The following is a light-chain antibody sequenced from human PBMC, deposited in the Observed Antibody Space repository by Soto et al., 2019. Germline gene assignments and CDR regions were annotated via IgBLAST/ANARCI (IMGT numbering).Light chain of an antibody. Sequence: QLVLTQPPSASGTPGQRVTISCSGSSSNIGSNTVNWYQHLPGTAPKLLIYSNNQWPSGVPDRFSGSKSGTSASLAISGLQSEDEADYYCAAWDDSLNGRWVFGGGTKVTVL. V-gene: IGLV1-44*01. CDR3: AAWDDSLNGRWV. CDR2: SNN. CDR1: SSNIGSNT. J-gene: IGLJ3*02.